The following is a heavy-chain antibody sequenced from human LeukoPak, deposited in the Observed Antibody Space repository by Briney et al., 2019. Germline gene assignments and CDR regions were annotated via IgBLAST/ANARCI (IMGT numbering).Heavy chain of an antibody. CDR3: SPRTGAIDN. D-gene: IGHD1-26*01. V-gene: IGHV3-21*03. CDR1: GFTFSIYN. CDR2: ISGSSSYI. Sequence: GGSLRLSCSASGFTFSIYNVNWVRQTPGEGLEWVASISGSSSYIYYADSVKDRFAIFKDNSKRSLYLQMNRLRAEDTAVYYCSPRTGAIDNWGRGTLVTVSS. J-gene: IGHJ4*02.